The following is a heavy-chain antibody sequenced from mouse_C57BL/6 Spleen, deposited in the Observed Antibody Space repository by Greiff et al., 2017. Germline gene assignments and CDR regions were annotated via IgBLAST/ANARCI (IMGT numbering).Heavy chain of an antibody. J-gene: IGHJ3*01. CDR2: IYPGSGST. V-gene: IGHV1-55*01. D-gene: IGHD1-1*01. Sequence: QVQLQQPGAELVKPGASVKMSCKASGYTFTSYWITWVKQRPGQGLEWIGDIYPGSGSTNYNEKFKSKATLTVDTSASTAYMQLSSLTSEDSAVYYCARGNYGRDVWFAYWGQGTLVTVSA. CDR3: ARGNYGRDVWFAY. CDR1: GYTFTSYW.